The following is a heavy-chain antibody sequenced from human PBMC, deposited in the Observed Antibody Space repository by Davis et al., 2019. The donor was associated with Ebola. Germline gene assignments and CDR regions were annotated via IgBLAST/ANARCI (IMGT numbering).Heavy chain of an antibody. CDR2: ISSSSSYI. Sequence: GESLKISCAASGFTFRSYSMNWVRQAPGHGLEWVSSISSSSSYIYYAASVKGRFTISRDNSKNTVSLQMTSLRAEDTALYYCARAPNLSSSGFFYGGGYLDYWGQGTLVTVSS. CDR1: GFTFRSYS. CDR3: ARAPNLSSSGFFYGGGYLDY. J-gene: IGHJ4*02. V-gene: IGHV3-21*01. D-gene: IGHD3-22*01.